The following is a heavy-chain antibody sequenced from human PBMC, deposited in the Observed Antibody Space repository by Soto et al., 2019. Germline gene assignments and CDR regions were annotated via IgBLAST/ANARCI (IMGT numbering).Heavy chain of an antibody. D-gene: IGHD2-15*01. CDR1: GYSFTSYW. CDR3: ARLGCSGGSCYSGSWFDP. CDR2: IDPSDSYT. Sequence: PGESLKISCKGSGYSFTSYWISGVRQMPGKGLEWMGRIDPSDSYTNYSPSFQGHVTISADKSISTAYLQWSSLKASDTAMYYCARLGCSGGSCYSGSWFDPWGQGTLVTVSS. V-gene: IGHV5-10-1*01. J-gene: IGHJ5*02.